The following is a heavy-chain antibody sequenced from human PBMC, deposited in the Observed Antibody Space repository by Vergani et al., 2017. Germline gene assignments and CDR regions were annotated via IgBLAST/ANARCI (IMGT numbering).Heavy chain of an antibody. CDR1: GYTFGHFD. CDR2: IRYDGSNP. CDR3: AKKGGSLYYYGVDV. J-gene: IGHJ6*02. D-gene: IGHD1-26*01. V-gene: IGHV3-30*02. Sequence: QEQLLQSGGGVVQPGGSLRLSCIGSGYTFGHFDMHWVRPAPGKGLAWVAFIRYDGSNPQYIDSVKGRFTISRDNSKDILFLQMNGLRPEDTGTYFCAKKGGSLYYYGVDVWGQGTKIAVSS.